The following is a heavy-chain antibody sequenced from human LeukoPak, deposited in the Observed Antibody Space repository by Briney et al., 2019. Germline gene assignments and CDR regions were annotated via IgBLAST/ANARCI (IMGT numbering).Heavy chain of an antibody. J-gene: IGHJ3*02. CDR2: IYYSGST. CDR3: ARSDYGDYYFEAFDI. Sequence: PSETLSLTCTVSGGSISSYYWSWIRQPPGKGLEWIGYIYYSGSTNYNPSLKSRVTISVDTSKNQFSLKLSSVTAADTAVYYCARSDYGDYYFEAFDIWGQGTMVTVSS. V-gene: IGHV4-59*08. CDR1: GGSISSYY. D-gene: IGHD4-17*01.